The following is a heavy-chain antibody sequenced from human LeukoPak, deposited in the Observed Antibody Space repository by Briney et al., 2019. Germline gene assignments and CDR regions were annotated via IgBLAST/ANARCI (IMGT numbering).Heavy chain of an antibody. CDR1: GGSISSYY. J-gene: IGHJ6*02. CDR2: IYTSGST. CDR3: ASSSLITMVRGVKDGMDV. V-gene: IGHV4-4*07. D-gene: IGHD3-10*01. Sequence: SETLSLTCTVSGGSISSYYWSWIRQPAGKGLEWIGRIYTSGSTNYNPSLKSRVTISVDASKNQFSLKLSSVTAADTAVYYCASSSLITMVRGVKDGMDVWGQGTTVTVSS.